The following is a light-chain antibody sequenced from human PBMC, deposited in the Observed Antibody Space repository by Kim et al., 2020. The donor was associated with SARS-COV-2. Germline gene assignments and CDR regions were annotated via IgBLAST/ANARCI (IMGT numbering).Light chain of an antibody. Sequence: PGAGVTRSVRASQSVGISLAWYQQKPGQAPRLLIYGVSRRATDIPDRFSGSGSGTEFTLTISSLQSEDFGIYYCQQYNNWPPGVSFGGGTKLEI. CDR1: QSVGIS. V-gene: IGKV3-15*01. CDR2: GVS. CDR3: QQYNNWPPGVS. J-gene: IGKJ4*01.